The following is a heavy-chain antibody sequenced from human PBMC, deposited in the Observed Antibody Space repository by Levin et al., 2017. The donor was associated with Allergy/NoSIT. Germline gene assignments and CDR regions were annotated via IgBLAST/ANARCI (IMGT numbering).Heavy chain of an antibody. J-gene: IGHJ4*02. V-gene: IGHV2-5*02. D-gene: IGHD3-9*01. Sequence: SGPTLVKPTQTLTLTCSFSGFSFTTSGVGVGWIRQPPGKALEWLALIYWDDDNRYSPSLKSRLTISKDTSKKQVVLTMTNLDPVDTATYYCALSTRDDILTGLDHWGQGTLVTVSS. CDR3: ALSTRDDILTGLDH. CDR2: IYWDDDN. CDR1: GFSFTTSGVG.